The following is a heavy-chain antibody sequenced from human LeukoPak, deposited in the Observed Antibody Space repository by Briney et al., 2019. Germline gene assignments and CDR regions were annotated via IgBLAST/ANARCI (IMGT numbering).Heavy chain of an antibody. Sequence: GGSLRLSCAASGFTFSSYSMNWVRQAPGKGLEWVSSISSSSSYIYYADSVKGRFTISRDNAKNSLYLQMNSLRAEDTAVYYCARDPYYYDSRMHHLDYWGQGTLVTVSS. D-gene: IGHD3-22*01. V-gene: IGHV3-21*01. CDR2: ISSSSSYI. CDR3: ARDPYYYDSRMHHLDY. J-gene: IGHJ4*02. CDR1: GFTFSSYS.